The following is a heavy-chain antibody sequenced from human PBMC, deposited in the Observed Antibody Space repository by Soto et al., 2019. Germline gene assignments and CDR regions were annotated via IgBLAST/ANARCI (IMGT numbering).Heavy chain of an antibody. CDR1: GFTFSSYA. Sequence: QVQLVESGGGVVQPGRSLRLSCAASGFTFSSYAMHWVRQAPGKGLEWVAVISYDGRNKCYADSVKGRFTISRDNSKNTRCLQMNSLRAEDTAVYYCARDYSLFKSGYGSSMDVWGQGTTVTVSS. J-gene: IGHJ6*02. CDR2: ISYDGRNK. V-gene: IGHV3-30-3*01. CDR3: ARDYSLFKSGYGSSMDV. D-gene: IGHD5-12*01.